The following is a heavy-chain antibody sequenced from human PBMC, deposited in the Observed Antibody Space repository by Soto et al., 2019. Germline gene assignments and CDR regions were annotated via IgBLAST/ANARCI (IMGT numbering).Heavy chain of an antibody. CDR3: ARRPKLGTAWYPDC. CDR2: IHYTGGT. Sequence: QVHLQESGPGLVKPSETLSLTCAVSGGSISGYSWSWIRQPPGKGLEWIGNIHYTGGTNYNPSLKSRLTISLDTSNIQISLQLPSVPAADTAIYYCARRPKLGTAWYPDCWGQGTLVTVSS. V-gene: IGHV4-59*08. J-gene: IGHJ4*02. D-gene: IGHD6-19*01. CDR1: GGSISGYS.